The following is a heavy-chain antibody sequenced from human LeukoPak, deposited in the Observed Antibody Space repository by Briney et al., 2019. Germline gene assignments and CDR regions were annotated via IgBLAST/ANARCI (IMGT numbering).Heavy chain of an antibody. D-gene: IGHD2-2*01. CDR3: AKGSGEYQLLVSFDY. CDR1: GFTFSSYT. Sequence: GGSLRLSCAASGFTFSSYTMNWVRQAPGKGLEWVSSITSTTSYIYYADSVKGRFTISRDNAKNSLYLQMNSLRAEDTALYYCAKGSGEYQLLVSFDYWGQGTLVTVSS. J-gene: IGHJ4*02. V-gene: IGHV3-21*04. CDR2: ITSTTSYI.